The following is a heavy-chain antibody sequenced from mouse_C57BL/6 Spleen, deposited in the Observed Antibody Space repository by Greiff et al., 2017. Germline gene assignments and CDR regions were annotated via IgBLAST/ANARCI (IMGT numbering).Heavy chain of an antibody. V-gene: IGHV1-26*01. CDR3: ARSVYGNSFAY. D-gene: IGHD2-10*02. Sequence: VQLQQSGPELVKPGASVKISCKASGYTFTDYYMNWVKQSHGKSLEWIGDINPNNGGTSYNQKFKGKATLTVDKSSSTAYMELRSLTSEDSAVYYCARSVYGNSFAYGGQGTLVTVSA. CDR2: INPNNGGT. CDR1: GYTFTDYY. J-gene: IGHJ3*01.